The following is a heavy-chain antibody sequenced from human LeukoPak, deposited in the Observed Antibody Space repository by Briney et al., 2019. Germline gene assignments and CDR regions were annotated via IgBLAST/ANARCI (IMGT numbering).Heavy chain of an antibody. Sequence: GESLKISCKGSGYKFTSNWIGWVRQMPGKGLEWMGIIHPSDSDTRYSPSFQGQVTISADKSISTAYLQWSSLKASDTAMYYCARGYSGYDIVGVFDYWGQGTLVTVSS. D-gene: IGHD5-12*01. J-gene: IGHJ4*02. V-gene: IGHV5-51*01. CDR2: IHPSDSDT. CDR1: GYKFTSNW. CDR3: ARGYSGYDIVGVFDY.